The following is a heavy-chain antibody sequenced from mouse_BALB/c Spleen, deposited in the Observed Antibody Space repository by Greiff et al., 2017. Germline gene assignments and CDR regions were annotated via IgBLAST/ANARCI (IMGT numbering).Heavy chain of an antibody. J-gene: IGHJ2*01. V-gene: IGHV5-12-1*01. Sequence: EVKLQESGGGLVKPGGSLKLSCAASGFAFSSYDMSWVRQTPEKRLEWVAYISSGGGSTYYPDSVKGRFTISRDNAKNTLYLQMSSLKSEDTAMYYCARQRYYFDYWGQGTTLTVS. CDR3: ARQRYYFDY. CDR1: GFAFSSYD. CDR2: ISSGGGST.